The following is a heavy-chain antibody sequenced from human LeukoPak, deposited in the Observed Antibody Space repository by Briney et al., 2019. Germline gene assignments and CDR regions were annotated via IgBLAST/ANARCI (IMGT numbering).Heavy chain of an antibody. CDR3: ASSGSYFPFDY. D-gene: IGHD3-10*01. CDR1: GFTFSSYA. CDR2: ISDSGGSP. V-gene: IGHV3-23*01. J-gene: IGHJ4*02. Sequence: GGSLRLSCAAPGFTFSSYAMSWVRQAPGKGLEWVSAISDSGGSPHYADSVKGRFTISRDNSKDTVYLQMNSLRAEDTAIYYCASSGSYFPFDYWGQGILVTVSS.